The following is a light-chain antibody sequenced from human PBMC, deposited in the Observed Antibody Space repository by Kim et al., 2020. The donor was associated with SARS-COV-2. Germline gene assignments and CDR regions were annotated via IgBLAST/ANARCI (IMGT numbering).Light chain of an antibody. J-gene: IGKJ1*01. Sequence: SVSPGKRATLSCRASQSVSTSLAWYQQKPGQAPSLLFYGASTRATDVPARFSGSGSGTEFTLTISSQQSEDFAVYYCQQYNNWPLFGQGTKVDIK. V-gene: IGKV3-15*01. CDR2: GAS. CDR1: QSVSTS. CDR3: QQYNNWPL.